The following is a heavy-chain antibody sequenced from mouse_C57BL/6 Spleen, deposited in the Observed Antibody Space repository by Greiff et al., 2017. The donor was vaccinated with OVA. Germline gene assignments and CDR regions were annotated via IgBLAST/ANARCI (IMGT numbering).Heavy chain of an antibody. CDR1: GYTFTSYG. J-gene: IGHJ1*03. D-gene: IGHD1-1*01. Sequence: QVQLQQSGAELARPGASVKLSCKASGYTFTSYGISWVKQRTGQGLEWIGEIYPRSGNTYYNEKFKGKATLTADKSSSTAYMELRSLTSEDSAVYFCAKDDYYGSSYEWYFDVWGTGTTVTVSS. V-gene: IGHV1-81*01. CDR3: AKDDYYGSSYEWYFDV. CDR2: IYPRSGNT.